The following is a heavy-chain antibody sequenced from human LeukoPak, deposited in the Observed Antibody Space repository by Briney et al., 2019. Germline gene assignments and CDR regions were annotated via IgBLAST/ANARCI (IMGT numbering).Heavy chain of an antibody. J-gene: IGHJ4*02. CDR3: ARVGSYDFWSGYHEIDY. D-gene: IGHD3-3*01. CDR1: GGSFSGYY. Sequence: PSETLSLTCAAYGGSFSGYYWSWIRQPPGKGLEWIGEINHSGSTNYNPSLKSRVTISVDTSKNQFSLKLSSVTAADTAVYYCARVGSYDFWSGYHEIDYWGQGTLVTVSS. CDR2: INHSGST. V-gene: IGHV4-34*01.